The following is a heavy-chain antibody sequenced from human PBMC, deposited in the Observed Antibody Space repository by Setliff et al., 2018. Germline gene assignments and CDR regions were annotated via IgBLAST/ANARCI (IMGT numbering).Heavy chain of an antibody. J-gene: IGHJ4*02. CDR1: GFTFNTYA. V-gene: IGHV3-23*01. Sequence: PGGSLRLSCAASGFTFNTYAMSWVRQPPGKGLEWVSTISDSITTTYYADSVRGRFSISRDDSKKILYLQMDSLGVEDTAIYYCVKDIVGYSSTWPKRDYFDCWGQGTLVTVSS. CDR3: VKDIVGYSSTWPKRDYFDC. D-gene: IGHD6-13*01. CDR2: ISDSITTT.